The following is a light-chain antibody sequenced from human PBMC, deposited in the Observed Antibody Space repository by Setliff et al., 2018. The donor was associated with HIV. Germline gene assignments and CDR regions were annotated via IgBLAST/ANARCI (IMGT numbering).Light chain of an antibody. Sequence: QSVLTQPPSVSGAPGQRVTISCTGSSSNIGAGYDVHWYQQLPGTAPKLLIYGNSNRPSGVPDRFSGSKSGTSASLAITGLQAGDEADYYCQSYDSSLGLVFGTGTKVTVL. J-gene: IGLJ1*01. CDR2: GNS. CDR1: SSNIGAGYD. V-gene: IGLV1-40*01. CDR3: QSYDSSLGLV.